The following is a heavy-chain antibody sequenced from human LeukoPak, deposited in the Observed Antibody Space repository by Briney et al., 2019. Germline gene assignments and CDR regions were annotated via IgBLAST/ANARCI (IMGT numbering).Heavy chain of an antibody. CDR3: ARHPKLRFLEWLIHWAFDI. V-gene: IGHV4-59*05. D-gene: IGHD3-3*01. Sequence: SETLSLTCTVSGGSISSYYWSWIRQPPGKGLEWIGSIYYSGSTYYNPSLKSRVTISVDTSKNQFSLKLSSVTAADTAVYYCARHPKLRFLEWLIHWAFDIWGQGTMVTVSS. CDR1: GGSISSYY. CDR2: IYYSGST. J-gene: IGHJ3*02.